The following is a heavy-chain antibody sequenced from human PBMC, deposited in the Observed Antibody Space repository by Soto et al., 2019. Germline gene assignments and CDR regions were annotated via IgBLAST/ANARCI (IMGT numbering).Heavy chain of an antibody. V-gene: IGHV4-61*01. D-gene: IGHD4-17*01. Sequence: SETLSLTCTVSGGSISSGNYYWSWIRQPPGTGLEWIGEINHSGSTNYNPSLKSRVTISVDTSKNQFSLKLSSVTAADTAVYYCARRYGASFDYWGQGTLVTVS. CDR1: GGSISSGNYY. CDR2: INHSGST. J-gene: IGHJ4*02. CDR3: ARRYGASFDY.